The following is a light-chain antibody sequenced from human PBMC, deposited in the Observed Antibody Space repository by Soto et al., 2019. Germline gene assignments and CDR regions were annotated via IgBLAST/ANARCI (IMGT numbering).Light chain of an antibody. CDR2: GAS. Sequence: IVLTQSPGTLSLSPGERATLSCRASQSVSSYLAWYQQKPGQAPRLLIYGASSRATGIPDRFSGGGSGTDFTLTISRLEPEDFAVYYCHQYGSSPQTFGQGTKVDIK. V-gene: IGKV3-20*01. J-gene: IGKJ1*01. CDR3: HQYGSSPQT. CDR1: QSVSSY.